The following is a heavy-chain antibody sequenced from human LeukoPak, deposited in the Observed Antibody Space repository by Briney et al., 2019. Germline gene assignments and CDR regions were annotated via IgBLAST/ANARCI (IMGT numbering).Heavy chain of an antibody. CDR3: ARGLYSGSYYEDLNWFDP. D-gene: IGHD1-26*01. V-gene: IGHV1-8*01. Sequence: ASVTVSFKASGYTFTSYDINWVRQATGQGLAWMGWMNPNSGNTGYAHKFQGRVTMTRNTSISTAYMELSSLRSEDTAVYYCARGLYSGSYYEDLNWFDPWGQGTLVTVSS. J-gene: IGHJ5*02. CDR1: GYTFTSYD. CDR2: MNPNSGNT.